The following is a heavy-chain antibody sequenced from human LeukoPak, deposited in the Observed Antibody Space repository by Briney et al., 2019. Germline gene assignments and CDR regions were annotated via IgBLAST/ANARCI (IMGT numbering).Heavy chain of an antibody. CDR3: AKGYCVNDKCSNYDY. Sequence: GGSLRLSCAASGFTFSSYSMNWVRQAPGKGLEWVSSISSSSSYIYYADSVKGRFTISRDNAKNTMYLQMNSLRAEDTAVYYCAKGYCVNDKCSNYDYWGQGTLVTVSS. CDR1: GFTFSSYS. CDR2: ISSSSSYI. D-gene: IGHD2-8*01. J-gene: IGHJ4*02. V-gene: IGHV3-21*04.